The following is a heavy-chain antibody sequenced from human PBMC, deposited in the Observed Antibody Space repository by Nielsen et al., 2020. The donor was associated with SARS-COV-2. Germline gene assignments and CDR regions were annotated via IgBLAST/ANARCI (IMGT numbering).Heavy chain of an antibody. CDR3: ARAADSSGLNDY. CDR2: INWNGGST. D-gene: IGHD3-22*01. V-gene: IGHV3-20*01. J-gene: IGHJ4*02. Sequence: VLQAPGKGLEWVSNINWNGGSTGYADSVKGRFTISRDNAKNSLYLQMNSLRAEDTAFYHCARAADSSGLNDYWGQGTLVTVSS.